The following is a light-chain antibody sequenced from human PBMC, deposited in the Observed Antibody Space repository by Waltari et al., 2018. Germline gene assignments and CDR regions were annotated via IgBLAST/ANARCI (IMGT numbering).Light chain of an antibody. CDR3: AVWDDSLGGV. V-gene: IGLV1-44*01. CDR1: NSNIGGNS. CDR2: NGN. Sequence: QSVLTQPPSVSGTPGQRVTISCSGSNSNIGGNSVNWSQQLPGKAPKLRIYNGNRGPSGVPERFSASKSGSSASLAITGLQSEDEADYYCAVWDDSLGGVFGGGTKLTVL. J-gene: IGLJ3*02.